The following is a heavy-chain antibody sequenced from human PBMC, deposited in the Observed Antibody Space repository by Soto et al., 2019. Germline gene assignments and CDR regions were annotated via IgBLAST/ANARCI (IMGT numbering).Heavy chain of an antibody. Sequence: ASVKVSCKASGYSFSFYGINWVRQAPGQGLEWMGWINPSDGNRNFAQKFEDRVTMTTATSTNTVFLELRSLRSEDTAMYYCARGIKYGDYSRWFDPWGPGTLVTVSS. CDR3: ARGIKYGDYSRWFDP. V-gene: IGHV1-18*01. CDR1: GYSFSFYG. D-gene: IGHD4-17*01. J-gene: IGHJ5*02. CDR2: INPSDGNR.